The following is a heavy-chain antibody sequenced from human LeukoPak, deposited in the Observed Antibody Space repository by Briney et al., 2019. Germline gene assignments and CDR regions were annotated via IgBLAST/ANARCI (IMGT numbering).Heavy chain of an antibody. CDR1: GYTFTSYG. CDR3: AILTGWIAAAGQGFDY. D-gene: IGHD6-13*01. CDR2: ISAYNGNT. V-gene: IGHV1-18*01. Sequence: ASVTVSCKASGYTFTSYGISWVRQAPGQGLEWMGWISAYNGNTNYAQKLQGRVTMTTDTSTSTAYMELRSLRSDDTAVYYCAILTGWIAAAGQGFDYWGQGTLVTVSS. J-gene: IGHJ4*02.